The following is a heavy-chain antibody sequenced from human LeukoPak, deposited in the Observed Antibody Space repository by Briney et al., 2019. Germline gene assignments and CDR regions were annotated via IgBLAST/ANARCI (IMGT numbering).Heavy chain of an antibody. CDR2: MDPSGSHK. CDR1: EFIFNRSW. D-gene: IGHD1-1*01. Sequence: PGGSLRLSCAASEFIFNRSWMNWVRQAPGKGLEWVANMDPSGSHKRYVDSVKGRFTISKDNPGTSLCLDMYDLRAEDTAIYYCAIWTSGNYWGQGTLVTVSS. J-gene: IGHJ4*02. CDR3: AIWTSGNY. V-gene: IGHV3-7*01.